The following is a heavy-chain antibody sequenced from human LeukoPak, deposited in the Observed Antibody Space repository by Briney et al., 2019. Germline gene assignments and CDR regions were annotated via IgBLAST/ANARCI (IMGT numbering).Heavy chain of an antibody. CDR3: ARGLYCSSTSCHGWFDP. J-gene: IGHJ5*01. CDR1: GYTFTSYG. D-gene: IGHD2-2*01. Sequence: ASVKVSCKASGYTFTSYGISWVRQAPGQGLEWMGWISAYNGNTNYAQKLQGRVTMTTDTSTSTAYMELRSLRSDDTAVYYCARGLYCSSTSCHGWFDPWGQGSLVTVSS. V-gene: IGHV1-18*01. CDR2: ISAYNGNT.